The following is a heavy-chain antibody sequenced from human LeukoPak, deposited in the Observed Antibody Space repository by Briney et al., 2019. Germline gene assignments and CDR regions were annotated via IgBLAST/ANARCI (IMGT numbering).Heavy chain of an antibody. CDR3: ARGVAAAGPTPLYYFDY. Sequence: GDSVKVSCKASGYNLTVYYMFWVRQAPGQGLEWMGWINPNSGGTKYAQKFRGRVTMTRDTSISTAYMELSRLRFDDTAVYYCARGVAAAGPTPLYYFDYWGQGTLVTVSS. V-gene: IGHV1-2*02. CDR1: GYNLTVYY. J-gene: IGHJ4*02. CDR2: INPNSGGT. D-gene: IGHD6-13*01.